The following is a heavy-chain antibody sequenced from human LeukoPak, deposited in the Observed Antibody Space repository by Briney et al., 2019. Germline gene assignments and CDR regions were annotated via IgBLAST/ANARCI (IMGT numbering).Heavy chain of an antibody. CDR1: GYTFTSYA. D-gene: IGHD5-12*01. V-gene: IGHV1-3*01. J-gene: IGHJ3*02. Sequence: GASVKVSCKASGYTFTSYAMHWVRQAPGQRLEWMGWINAGNGNTKYSQKFQGRVTITRDTSASTAYMELSSLRSEDTAVYYCATSGDIVATIRTGSRAFDIWGQGTMVTVSS. CDR2: INAGNGNT. CDR3: ATSGDIVATIRTGSRAFDI.